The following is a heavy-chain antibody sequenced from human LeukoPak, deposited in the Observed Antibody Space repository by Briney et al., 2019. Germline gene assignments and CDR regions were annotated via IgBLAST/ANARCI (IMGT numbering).Heavy chain of an antibody. V-gene: IGHV3-23*01. CDR3: AKDRSGDYSEYFDY. CDR2: ISGSGGST. Sequence: TGGSLRLSSAASGFTLSSYAMSWVRQAPGKGLEWVSAISGSGGSTYYADSVKGRFTISTDNSKNTLYLQMNSLRAEDTAVYYCAKDRSGDYSEYFDYWGQGTLVTVSS. CDR1: GFTLSSYA. D-gene: IGHD4-11*01. J-gene: IGHJ4*02.